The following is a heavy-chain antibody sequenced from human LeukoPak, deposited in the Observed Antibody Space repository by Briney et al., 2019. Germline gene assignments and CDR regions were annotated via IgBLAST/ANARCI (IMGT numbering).Heavy chain of an antibody. J-gene: IGHJ3*02. CDR3: ARDLGGEDAFDI. V-gene: IGHV3-9*01. D-gene: IGHD3-16*01. Sequence: GGSLRLSCAASGFTFDDYAMHWVRQAPGKGLEWVLGISWNSGSIGYADSVKGRFTISRDNAKNSLYLQMNSLRAEDTAVYYCARDLGGEDAFDIWGQGTMVTVSS. CDR2: ISWNSGSI. CDR1: GFTFDDYA.